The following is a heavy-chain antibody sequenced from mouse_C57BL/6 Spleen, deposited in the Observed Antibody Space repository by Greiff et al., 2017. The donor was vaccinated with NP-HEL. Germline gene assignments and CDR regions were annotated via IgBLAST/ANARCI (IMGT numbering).Heavy chain of an antibody. CDR3: ARRGTTVVEGFDY. Sequence: QVQLQQSGAELARPGASVKLSCKASGYTFTSYGISWVKQRTGQGLEWIGEIYPRSGNTYYNEKFKGKATLTADKSSSTAYMELRSLTSEDSAVYFCARRGTTVVEGFDYWGQGTTLTVSS. V-gene: IGHV1-81*01. D-gene: IGHD1-1*01. CDR1: GYTFTSYG. J-gene: IGHJ2*01. CDR2: IYPRSGNT.